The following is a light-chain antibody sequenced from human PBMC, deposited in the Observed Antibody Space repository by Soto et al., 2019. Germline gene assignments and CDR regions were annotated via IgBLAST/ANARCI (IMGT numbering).Light chain of an antibody. CDR3: EQTYSTPVT. Sequence: DSQMTQSPSSLSASVGDRVTVTCRTSQNIYNYLNWYQQKPGKAPKLLIYAASSVQSGVPLRFSGTGSGTDFTLTISSLQPEDFATYYCEQTYSTPVTFGQGTRLEIK. CDR2: AAS. J-gene: IGKJ5*01. CDR1: QNIYNY. V-gene: IGKV1-39*01.